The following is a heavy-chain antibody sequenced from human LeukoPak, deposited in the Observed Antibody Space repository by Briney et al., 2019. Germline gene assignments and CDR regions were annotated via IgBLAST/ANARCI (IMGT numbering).Heavy chain of an antibody. J-gene: IGHJ5*02. CDR2: INHSGST. CDR1: GGSFSGYY. D-gene: IGHD3-10*01. V-gene: IGHV4-34*01. Sequence: SETLSLTCAVYGGSFSGYYWSWIRQPPGKGLEWIGEINHSGSTNYNPSLKSRVTISVDTSKNQFSLKLSSVTAADTAVYYCARGIMNYYGSGPQANWFDPWGQGTLVTVSS. CDR3: ARGIMNYYGSGPQANWFDP.